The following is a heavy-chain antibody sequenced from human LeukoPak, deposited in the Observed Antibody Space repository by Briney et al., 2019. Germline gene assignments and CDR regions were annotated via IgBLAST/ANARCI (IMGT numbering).Heavy chain of an antibody. J-gene: IGHJ4*02. Sequence: ASVKVSCKASGYTFTGYYMHWVRQAPGQGLEWMGWINPNSGGTNYAQKFQGRVTMTRDTSISTAYMELSRLRSDDTAVYYCARGYSGSYPRLQYWGQGTLVTVSS. CDR3: ARGYSGSYPRLQY. V-gene: IGHV1-2*02. CDR1: GYTFTGYY. D-gene: IGHD1-26*01. CDR2: INPNSGGT.